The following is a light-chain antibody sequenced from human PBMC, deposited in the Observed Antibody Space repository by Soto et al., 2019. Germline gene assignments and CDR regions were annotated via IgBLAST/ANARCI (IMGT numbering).Light chain of an antibody. Sequence: DIQMTQSPSSLSASVGDRVTITCRASQSVGSLLNWFQQRPGIAPKLLIYAASTLQSGAPSRFSGSGAGTDFTLIISSLPPEDFATYYCQQSYSLPYTFGPGTKLEI. CDR2: AAS. CDR1: QSVGSL. J-gene: IGKJ2*01. V-gene: IGKV1-39*01. CDR3: QQSYSLPYT.